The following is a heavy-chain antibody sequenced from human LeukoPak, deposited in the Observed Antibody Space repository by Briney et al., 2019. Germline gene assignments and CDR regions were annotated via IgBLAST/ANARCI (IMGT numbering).Heavy chain of an antibody. D-gene: IGHD2-2*01. CDR1: GGSISSNSSYY. CDR2: INHSGST. J-gene: IGHJ4*02. CDR3: ARGNCSSTSCYFDY. Sequence: SETLSLTCTVSGGSISSNSSYYWGWIRQPPGKGLEWIGEINHSGSTNYNPSLKSRVTISVDTSKNQFSLKLSSVTAADTAVYYCARGNCSSTSCYFDYWGQGTLVTVSS. V-gene: IGHV4-39*07.